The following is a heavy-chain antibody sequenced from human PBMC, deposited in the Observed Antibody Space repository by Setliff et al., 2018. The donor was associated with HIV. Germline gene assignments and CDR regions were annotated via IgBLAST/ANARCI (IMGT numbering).Heavy chain of an antibody. J-gene: IGHJ2*01. CDR3: ARHDGTYCGGDCYLLGYFDL. CDR1: AYSINSGYY. Sequence: SETLSLTCAVSAYSINSGYYWGWIRQSPGKGLEWIASIYHSGSTYYNPSPKSRVTISVDTSKNQFSLKLSSVTAADTAVYYCARHDGTYCGGDCYLLGYFDLWGRGTLVTVSS. V-gene: IGHV4-38-2*01. CDR2: IYHSGST. D-gene: IGHD2-21*02.